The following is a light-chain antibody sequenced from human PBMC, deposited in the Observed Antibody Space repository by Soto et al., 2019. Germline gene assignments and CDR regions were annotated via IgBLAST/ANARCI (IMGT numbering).Light chain of an antibody. V-gene: IGKV3-20*01. Sequence: EIVLTQSPGTLSLSPGERATLSCRASQSVSSGYLAWYQQRPGQAPRLLIYGASTRATGIPDRFSGSGSGTDFTLTISRLEPEDFATYYCQQYETFSGTFGPGTKVDIK. CDR3: QQYETFSGT. CDR1: QSVSSGY. CDR2: GAS. J-gene: IGKJ1*01.